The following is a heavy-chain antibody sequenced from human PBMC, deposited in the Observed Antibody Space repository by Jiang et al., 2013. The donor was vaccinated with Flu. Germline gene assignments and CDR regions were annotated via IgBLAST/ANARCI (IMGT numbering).Heavy chain of an antibody. J-gene: IGHJ4*02. CDR2: FGTA. V-gene: IGHV1-69*01. D-gene: IGHD1-1*01. Sequence: FGTANYAQKFQGRVTITADESTSTAYMELSSLRSEDTAVYYCARDRGTDYWGQGTLVHRLL. CDR3: ARDRGTDY.